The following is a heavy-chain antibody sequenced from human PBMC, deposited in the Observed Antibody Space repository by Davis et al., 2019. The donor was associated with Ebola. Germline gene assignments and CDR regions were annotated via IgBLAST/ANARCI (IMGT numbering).Heavy chain of an antibody. Sequence: GSLRPSCAASGFTFSDYYMSWIRQAPGKGPEWVSYISSNSTNKKYADSVKGRFTISRDDAKNSLYLQMNSLRAEDTAVYYCAREAYYYDSTGYYYDIPDLFDYWGQGTLVTVSS. V-gene: IGHV3-11*06. CDR2: ISSNSTNK. D-gene: IGHD3-22*01. CDR3: AREAYYYDSTGYYYDIPDLFDY. J-gene: IGHJ4*02. CDR1: GFTFSDYY.